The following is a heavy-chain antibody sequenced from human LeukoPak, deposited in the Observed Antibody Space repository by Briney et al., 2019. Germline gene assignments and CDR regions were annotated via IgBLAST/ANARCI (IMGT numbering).Heavy chain of an antibody. CDR3: VRGFDI. J-gene: IGHJ3*02. CDR2: ISGGSGSA. CDR1: GFTFSSYA. V-gene: IGHV3-23*01. Sequence: GGSLRLSCAASGFTFSSYAMSWVRQAPGKGLEWVSAISGGSGSAYYADSVKGRFTISRDNSKNTLYLQMNSLRADDTAVYFCVRGFDIWGQGTMVIVSS.